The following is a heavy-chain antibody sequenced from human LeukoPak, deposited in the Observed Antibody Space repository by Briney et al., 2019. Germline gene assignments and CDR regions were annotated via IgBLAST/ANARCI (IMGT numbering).Heavy chain of an antibody. D-gene: IGHD1-26*01. CDR3: ARGSRGSPRAFDI. CDR2: IYYSGST. CDR1: GGSISSSSYY. J-gene: IGHJ3*02. Sequence: SETLSLTCTVSGGSISSSSYYWGWIRQPPGKGLEWIGSIYYSGSTYYNPSLKSRVTISVDTSKNQFSLKLSSVTAADTAVYYCARGSRGSPRAFDIWGQGTMVTVSS. V-gene: IGHV4-39*01.